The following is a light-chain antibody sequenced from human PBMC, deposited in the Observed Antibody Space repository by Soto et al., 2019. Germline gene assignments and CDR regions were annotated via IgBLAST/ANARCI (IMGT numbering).Light chain of an antibody. CDR2: GAY. Sequence: IVLTQSPGTLSLSPGERATLSCRASQSVRASYLAWYQKKPGQAPRLLIYGAYARAAGIPDRFSGSGSGTDFNLTTSRQQPENCAVYYCLQCGTSPFTFDQGTKLEIK. V-gene: IGKV3-20*01. J-gene: IGKJ2*01. CDR3: LQCGTSPFT. CDR1: QSVRASY.